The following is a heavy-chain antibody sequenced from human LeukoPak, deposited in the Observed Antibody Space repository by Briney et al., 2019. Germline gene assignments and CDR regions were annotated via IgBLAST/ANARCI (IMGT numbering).Heavy chain of an antibody. CDR2: ISSSSSYI. Sequence: SGGSLRLSCAASGFTFSSYSMNWVRQAPGKGLEWVSSISSSSSYIYYADSVKGRFTISRDNAKNSLYLQMNSLRAEDTAVYYCAKDTYYDFWSGYLAPWGQGTLVTVSS. J-gene: IGHJ5*02. V-gene: IGHV3-21*04. D-gene: IGHD3-3*01. CDR1: GFTFSSYS. CDR3: AKDTYYDFWSGYLAP.